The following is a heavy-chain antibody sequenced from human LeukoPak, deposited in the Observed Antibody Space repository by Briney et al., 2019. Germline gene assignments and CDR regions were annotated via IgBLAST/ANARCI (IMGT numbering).Heavy chain of an antibody. D-gene: IGHD2-2*01. J-gene: IGHJ4*02. CDR3: AKYRTYCSSTSCPFDY. CDR2: ISGSGGST. CDR1: GFTFSSYA. V-gene: IGHV3-23*01. Sequence: GGSLRLSCAASGFTFSSYAMSWVRQAPGKGLEWVSAISGSGGSTYYADSVKGRFTISRDNSKNTLYLQMNSLRAEDTTVYYCAKYRTYCSSTSCPFDYWGQGTLVTVSS.